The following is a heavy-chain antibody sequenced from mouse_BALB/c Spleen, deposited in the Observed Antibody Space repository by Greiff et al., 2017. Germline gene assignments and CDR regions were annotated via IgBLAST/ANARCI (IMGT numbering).Heavy chain of an antibody. J-gene: IGHJ2*01. CDR2: INPYNDGT. CDR1: GYTFTSYV. D-gene: IGHD1-2*01. Sequence: VQLQQSGPELVKPGASVKMSCKASGYTFTSYVMHWVKQKPGQGLEWIGYINPYNDGTKYNEKFKGKATLTSDKSSSTAYMELSSLTSEDSAVYYCASPGFITTAPEGYWGQGTTLTVSA. V-gene: IGHV1-14*01. CDR3: ASPGFITTAPEGY.